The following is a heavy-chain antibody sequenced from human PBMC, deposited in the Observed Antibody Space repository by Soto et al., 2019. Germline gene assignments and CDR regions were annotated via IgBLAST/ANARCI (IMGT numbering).Heavy chain of an antibody. CDR3: ARLYMVRGVMDWFDP. V-gene: IGHV4-4*02. D-gene: IGHD3-10*01. CDR1: GGSISSSNW. Sequence: QVQLQESGPGLVKPSGTLSLTCAVSGGSISSSNWWSWVRQPPGKGLAWIGEIYHSGSTNYNPSLKSRVTISVDKSKNQFSLKRSSVTAADTAVYYCARLYMVRGVMDWFDPWGQGTLVTVSS. J-gene: IGHJ5*02. CDR2: IYHSGST.